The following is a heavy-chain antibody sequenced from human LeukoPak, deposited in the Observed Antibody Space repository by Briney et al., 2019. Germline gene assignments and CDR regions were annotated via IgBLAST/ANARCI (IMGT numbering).Heavy chain of an antibody. V-gene: IGHV4-34*01. D-gene: IGHD3-10*01. CDR2: INHSGST. J-gene: IGHJ4*02. CDR1: GGSFSGYY. Sequence: SETLSLTCAVYGGSFSGYYWSWIRQPPGKGLEWIGEINHSGSTNYNPSLKSRVTISVDTSKNQFSLKLSSVTAADTAVYYCARETAWDYYGSGSYRRFDYWGQGTLVTVSS. CDR3: ARETAWDYYGSGSYRRFDY.